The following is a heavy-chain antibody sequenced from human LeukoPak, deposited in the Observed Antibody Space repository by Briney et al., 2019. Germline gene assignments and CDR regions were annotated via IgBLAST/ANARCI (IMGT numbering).Heavy chain of an antibody. D-gene: IGHD2-2*01. Sequence: GGSLRLSCAASGFTFSSYAMHWVRQAPGKGLEWVAVISYDGSNKYYADSVKGRFTISRDNSRNTLYLRMNSLRAEDTAVYCCARRGNCSSTSCLNWFDPWGQGTLVTVSS. CDR3: ARRGNCSSTSCLNWFDP. CDR1: GFTFSSYA. J-gene: IGHJ5*02. CDR2: ISYDGSNK. V-gene: IGHV3-30-3*01.